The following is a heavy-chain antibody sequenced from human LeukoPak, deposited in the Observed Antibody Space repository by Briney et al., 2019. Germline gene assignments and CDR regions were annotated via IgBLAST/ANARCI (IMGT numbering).Heavy chain of an antibody. Sequence: PGGSLRLSCSASGFTFSSYGMSWVRQTPGKGLEWVSGISGSGGGTYYADSVRGRFTISRDNFKNTMSLQMNSLRAEDTAVYYCAKMSAAGTGDLAEYFQHWGQGTLVTVSS. CDR2: ISGSGGGT. J-gene: IGHJ1*01. CDR1: GFTFSSYG. V-gene: IGHV3-23*01. D-gene: IGHD6-13*01. CDR3: AKMSAAGTGDLAEYFQH.